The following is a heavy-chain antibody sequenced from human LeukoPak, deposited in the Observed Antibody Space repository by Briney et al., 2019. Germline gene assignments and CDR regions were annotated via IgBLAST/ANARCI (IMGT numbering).Heavy chain of an antibody. J-gene: IGHJ5*02. CDR3: ARDRRITFGGVIAAMPYNWFDP. Sequence: GGSLRLSCAASGFTFSSYAMHWVRQAPGKGLEWVALISYDKSNKYYADSVKGRFTISRDNSKNTLYLQMNSLRAEDTAVYYCARDRRITFGGVIAAMPYNWFDPWGQGTLVTVSS. D-gene: IGHD3-16*02. CDR2: ISYDKSNK. CDR1: GFTFSSYA. V-gene: IGHV3-30-3*01.